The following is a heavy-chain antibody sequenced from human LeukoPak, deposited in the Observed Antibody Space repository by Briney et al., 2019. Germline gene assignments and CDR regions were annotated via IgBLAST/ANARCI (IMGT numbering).Heavy chain of an antibody. CDR2: INHSGST. Sequence: SSETLSLTCTVSGGSISSYTYYWSWIRQPPGKGLEWIGEINHSGSTYYNPSLKSRVTISVDSSKNQFSLKLTSVTAADTAVYYCATLGEYYDSSGYYYNWGQGTLVTVSS. V-gene: IGHV4-39*07. D-gene: IGHD3-22*01. CDR3: ATLGEYYDSSGYYYN. J-gene: IGHJ4*02. CDR1: GGSISSYTYY.